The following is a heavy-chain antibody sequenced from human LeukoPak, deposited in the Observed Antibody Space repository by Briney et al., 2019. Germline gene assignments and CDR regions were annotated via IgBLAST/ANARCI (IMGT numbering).Heavy chain of an antibody. Sequence: PSETLSLTCTVSGGSISSYYWSWIRQPPGKGLEWIGYIYYSGSTNYNPSLKSRVTISVDTSKNQFSLKLSSVTAADTAVYYCARSSSFYCSSTSCYTGNAFDIWGQGTMVTVSS. V-gene: IGHV4-59*01. CDR2: IYYSGST. CDR3: ARSSSFYCSSTSCYTGNAFDI. D-gene: IGHD2-2*02. CDR1: GGSISSYY. J-gene: IGHJ3*02.